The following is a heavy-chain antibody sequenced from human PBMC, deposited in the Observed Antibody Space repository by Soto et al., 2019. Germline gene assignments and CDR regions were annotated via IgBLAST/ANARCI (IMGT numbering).Heavy chain of an antibody. CDR3: ARESLKETITMAVVIDH. J-gene: IGHJ4*02. V-gene: IGHV4-4*07. D-gene: IGHD3-22*01. CDR2: VYRGTS. Sequence: SETLSLTCSVSGDSISSYSWSWIRQPAGKGLEWLGRVYRGTSNYNPSLKSRLIMSLDTSKNQFSLNLRSVTAADTAVYYCARESLKETITMAVVIDHWGQGTQVTVSS. CDR1: GDSISSYS.